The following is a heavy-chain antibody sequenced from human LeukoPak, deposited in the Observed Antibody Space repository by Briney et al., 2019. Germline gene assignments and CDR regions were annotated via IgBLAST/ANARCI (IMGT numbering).Heavy chain of an antibody. Sequence: PSETLSLTCTVSGGSISSYYWNWIRQPPGKGLEWIGYIYYSGSTNYNPSVKSRVTISVDTSKNQFSLKLSSVTAADTAVYYCARGSYYYDSSGPRILYYFDYWGQGTLVTVSS. CDR1: GGSISSYY. CDR2: IYYSGST. D-gene: IGHD3-22*01. J-gene: IGHJ4*02. V-gene: IGHV4-59*12. CDR3: ARGSYYYDSSGPRILYYFDY.